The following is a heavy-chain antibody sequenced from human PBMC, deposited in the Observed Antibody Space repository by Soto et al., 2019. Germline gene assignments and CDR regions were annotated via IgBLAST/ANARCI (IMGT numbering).Heavy chain of an antibody. CDR3: ARAPRYYYDSSGYYRDDY. V-gene: IGHV1-18*01. Sequence: ASVKVSCKASGYTFTSYGISWVRQAPGQGLEWMGWISAYNGNTNYAQKLQGRVTMTTDTSTSTAYMELRSLRSDDTAVYYCARAPRYYYDSSGYYRDDYWGQGTLVTVSS. D-gene: IGHD3-22*01. J-gene: IGHJ4*02. CDR1: GYTFTSYG. CDR2: ISAYNGNT.